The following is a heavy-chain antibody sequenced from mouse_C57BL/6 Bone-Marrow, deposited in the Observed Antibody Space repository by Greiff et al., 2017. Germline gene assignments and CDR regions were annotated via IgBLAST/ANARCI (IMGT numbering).Heavy chain of an antibody. V-gene: IGHV1-50*01. CDR2: IDPSDGYT. J-gene: IGHJ4*01. CDR1: GYTFTSYW. D-gene: IGHD1-1*01. CDR3: ARSDYYGSSYSAMDY. Sequence: QVQLQQPGAELVKPGASVKLSCKASGYTFTSYWMQWVKQRPGQGLEWIGKIDPSDGYTNYTQKFKGKATLTVDTSSSTAYMQLSSLTSEDSAVEYGARSDYYGSSYSAMDYWGQGTSVTVSA.